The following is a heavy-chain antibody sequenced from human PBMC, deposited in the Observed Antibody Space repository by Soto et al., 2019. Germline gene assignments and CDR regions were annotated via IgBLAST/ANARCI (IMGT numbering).Heavy chain of an antibody. J-gene: IGHJ6*01. Sequence: PGKGLEWIGYIYHSGSTYYNPSLKSRVTISVDRSKNQFSLKLSSVTASDTAVYYCARGRGENGYRYGYDYYYGMEVWG. V-gene: IGHV4-30-2*01. CDR3: ARGRGENGYRYGYDYYYGMEV. CDR2: IYHSGST. D-gene: IGHD5-18*01.